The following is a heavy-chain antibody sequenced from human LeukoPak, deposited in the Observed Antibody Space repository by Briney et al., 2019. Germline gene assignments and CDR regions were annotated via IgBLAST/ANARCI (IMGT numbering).Heavy chain of an antibody. Sequence: PGGSLRLSCAASVFTFSSYRMHWARRARGKGVEWVAHISYEGNNKYYADSVKGRFTISRDKSTNTLYLQMNSLRPDDTAVYYCAKTGLQLWLFAYWGQGTLVTVSS. CDR1: VFTFSSYR. CDR3: AKTGLQLWLFAY. V-gene: IGHV3-30*18. J-gene: IGHJ4*02. CDR2: ISYEGNNK. D-gene: IGHD5-18*01.